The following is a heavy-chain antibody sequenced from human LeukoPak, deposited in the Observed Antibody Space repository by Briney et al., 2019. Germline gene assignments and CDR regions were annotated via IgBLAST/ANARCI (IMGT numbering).Heavy chain of an antibody. CDR3: ARGNHYGVDY. Sequence: PSETLSLTCTVSGGSISSYYWSWIRQPPGKGLEWIGYIYYSGSTNYNPSLKSRVTISVDTSKNQFSLKLSSVTAADTAVYYCARGNHYGVDYWGQGTLVTVSS. V-gene: IGHV4-59*12. D-gene: IGHD4-17*01. CDR1: GGSISSYY. J-gene: IGHJ4*02. CDR2: IYYSGST.